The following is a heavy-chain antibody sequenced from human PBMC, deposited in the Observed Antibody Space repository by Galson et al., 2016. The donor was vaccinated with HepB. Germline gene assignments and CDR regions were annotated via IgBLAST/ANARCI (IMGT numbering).Heavy chain of an antibody. CDR1: GYIFADYS. D-gene: IGHD2-21*02. CDR2: ISSNSSHT. Sequence: SLRLSCAVSGYIFADYSLTWIRQAPGKGLEWVSYISSNSSHTNYADSVKGRFTISRDNSKNTLYLQMNNLRAEDTAVYYCAKESAIHCGGDCAAFDMWGQGTMVSVSS. CDR3: AKESAIHCGGDCAAFDM. V-gene: IGHV3-11*06. J-gene: IGHJ3*02.